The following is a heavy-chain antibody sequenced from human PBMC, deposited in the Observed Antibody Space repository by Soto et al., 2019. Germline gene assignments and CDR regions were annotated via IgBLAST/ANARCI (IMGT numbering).Heavy chain of an antibody. CDR1: RYSINHNNC. Sequence: PETLSLTSDVSRYSINHNNCWSWVRQPPGWGLEWIGEHHHGGGTNYNPSLEIRVTFSVYISNNQFFLTLPTVTAAVTSASYYTKNSAYALDYWGQGTLVTVSS. CDR3: TKNSAYALDY. D-gene: IGHD5-12*01. CDR2: HHHGGGT. J-gene: IGHJ4*02. V-gene: IGHV4-4*03.